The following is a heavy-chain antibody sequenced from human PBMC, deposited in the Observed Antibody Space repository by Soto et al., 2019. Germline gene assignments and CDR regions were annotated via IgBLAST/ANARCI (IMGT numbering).Heavy chain of an antibody. CDR2: IIPIFDTT. CDR3: ARDQSRPGPDGGNSLEY. J-gene: IGHJ4*02. D-gene: IGHD2-21*02. V-gene: IGHV1-69*12. Sequence: QVQLVQSGAELKKPGSSVKVSCKASGGTFSNYVINWVRQAPGQGLEWMGDIIPIFDTTHYAQNCQGRVTISADESTATAYMELSSLRSEDTGVYYCARDQSRPGPDGGNSLEYWGQGTLVTVSS. CDR1: GGTFSNYV.